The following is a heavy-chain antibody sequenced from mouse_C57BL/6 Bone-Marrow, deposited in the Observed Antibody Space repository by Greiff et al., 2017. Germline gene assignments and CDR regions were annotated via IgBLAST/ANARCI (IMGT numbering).Heavy chain of an antibody. Sequence: QVHVKQPGAELVRPGTSVKLSCKASGYTFTSYWMHWVKQRPGQGLEWIGVIDPSDSYTNYNQKFKGKATLTVDTSSSTAYMQLSSLTSEDSAVYYCATRLRLYYYARDYWGQGTSVTVSS. D-gene: IGHD2-4*01. CDR1: GYTFTSYW. CDR2: IDPSDSYT. J-gene: IGHJ4*01. CDR3: ATRLRLYYYARDY. V-gene: IGHV1-59*01.